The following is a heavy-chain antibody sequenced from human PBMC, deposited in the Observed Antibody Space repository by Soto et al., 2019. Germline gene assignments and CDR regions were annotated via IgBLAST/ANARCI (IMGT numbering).Heavy chain of an antibody. CDR3: ANDGAAGSVLHV. CDR2: ISSGSEYI. Sequence: EVQLVESGGGLVKPGGSLRLSCSASGFTFSATGMNWVRQAAGKGPEWVSSISSGSEYIFYGDSVQGRLTISRDNAKNSVYLQLNNLRAEDTAVYNCANDGAAGSVLHVLGQGTTVTVSS. J-gene: IGHJ6*02. CDR1: GFTFSATG. V-gene: IGHV3-21*02. D-gene: IGHD6-13*01.